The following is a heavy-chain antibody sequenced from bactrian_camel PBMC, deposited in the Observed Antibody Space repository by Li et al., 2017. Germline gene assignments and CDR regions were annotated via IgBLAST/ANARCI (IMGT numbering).Heavy chain of an antibody. CDR3: NFFDTPYDY. Sequence: HVQLVESGGGSVHAGGSLRLSCAASGFKYSTYCMAWFRQAPGKEREFVTAIFYDGEIRYTNSVKGRFTISRDIPKKTLYLDMNNLQPEDTAMYICNFFDTPYDYWGQGTQVTVS. CDR2: IFYDGEI. J-gene: IGHJ4*01. CDR1: GFKYSTYC. V-gene: IGHV3S6*01.